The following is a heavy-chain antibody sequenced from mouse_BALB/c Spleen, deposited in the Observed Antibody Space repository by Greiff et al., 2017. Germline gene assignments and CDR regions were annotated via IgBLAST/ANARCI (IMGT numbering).Heavy chain of an antibody. CDR2: IDPENGNT. Sequence: VQLQQSGAELVRPGALVKLSCKASGFNIKDYYMHWVKQRPEQGLEWIGWIDPENGNTIYDPKFQGKASITADTSSNTAYLQLSSLTSEDTAVYYCARGAYGNYSAWFAYWGQGTLVTVSA. CDR1: GFNIKDYY. D-gene: IGHD2-1*01. V-gene: IGHV14-1*02. CDR3: ARGAYGNYSAWFAY. J-gene: IGHJ3*01.